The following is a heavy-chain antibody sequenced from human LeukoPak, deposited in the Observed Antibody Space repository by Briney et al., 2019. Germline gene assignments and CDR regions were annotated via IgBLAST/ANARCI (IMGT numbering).Heavy chain of an antibody. J-gene: IGHJ4*02. D-gene: IGHD3-9*01. CDR3: ARGKGYDILTGYSNFNY. CDR1: GFTFRSYW. Sequence: GGSLRLSCAGSGFTFRSYWMHWVRQAPGKGLVWVSRINSDGRSTNYADSVKGRFTISRDNAKNTLYLQMNSLKAEDTAVYYCARGKGYDILTGYSNFNYWGQGTQVTVSS. V-gene: IGHV3-74*01. CDR2: INSDGRST.